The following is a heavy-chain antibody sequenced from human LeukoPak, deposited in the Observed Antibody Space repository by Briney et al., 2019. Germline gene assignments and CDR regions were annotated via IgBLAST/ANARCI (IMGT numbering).Heavy chain of an antibody. V-gene: IGHV3-74*01. J-gene: IGHJ4*02. CDR3: ARGRRTIFGVDQLYYFDY. CDR1: GFTFSSYW. D-gene: IGHD3-3*01. Sequence: GGSLRLSCAASGFTFSSYWMHWVRQAPGKGLVWVSRINTDGSSTSYADSVKGRFTISRDNAKNTLYLQMNSLRAEDTAVYYCARGRRTIFGVDQLYYFDYWGQGTLVTVSS. CDR2: INTDGSST.